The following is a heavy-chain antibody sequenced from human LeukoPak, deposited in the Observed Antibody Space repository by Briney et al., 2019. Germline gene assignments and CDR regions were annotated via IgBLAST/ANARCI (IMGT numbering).Heavy chain of an antibody. CDR2: IFYSGST. J-gene: IGHJ3*02. CDR1: GGSISTSNYY. Sequence: PSETLSLTCTVSGGSISTSNYYWGWIRQPPGKGLEWIGNIFYSGSTYYSPSLKSRVTISLDTSRNQFSLKLSSVTAADTAVYYCARLWFGEPAFDIWGQGTMVTVSS. V-gene: IGHV4-39*07. D-gene: IGHD3-10*01. CDR3: ARLWFGEPAFDI.